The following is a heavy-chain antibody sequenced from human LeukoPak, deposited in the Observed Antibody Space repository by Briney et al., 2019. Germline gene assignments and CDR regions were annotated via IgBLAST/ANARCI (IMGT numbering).Heavy chain of an antibody. CDR3: ARGVDYGGNSYFYYALDV. D-gene: IGHD4-23*01. Sequence: SETLSLTRAVSGASISSSNWWNWVRQPPGKGLEWIGEIYHRGNTNYNPSLKSRVTISVDKSKNQFSLNLNSVTAADTALYYCARGVDYGGNSYFYYALDVWGQGTTVTVSS. V-gene: IGHV4-4*02. J-gene: IGHJ6*02. CDR2: IYHRGNT. CDR1: GASISSSNW.